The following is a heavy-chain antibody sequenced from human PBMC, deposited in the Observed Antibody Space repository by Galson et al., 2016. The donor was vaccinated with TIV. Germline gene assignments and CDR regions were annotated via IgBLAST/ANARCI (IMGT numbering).Heavy chain of an antibody. V-gene: IGHV1-24*01. D-gene: IGHD3-22*01. CDR3: ATVAWFPGLSLDS. CDR1: GYTLSEIA. Sequence: SVKVFCKVSGYTLSEIAMHWVRQAPGEGLEWVGGFDPEAGRTIYAQKFHGRVTVTEGTATDTAYMELNNLRSDDTAVYYCATVAWFPGLSLDSWGQGTLVIVSS. CDR2: FDPEAGRT. J-gene: IGHJ4*02.